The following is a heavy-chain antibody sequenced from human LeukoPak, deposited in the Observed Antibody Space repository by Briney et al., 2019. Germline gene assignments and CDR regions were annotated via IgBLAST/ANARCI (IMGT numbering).Heavy chain of an antibody. J-gene: IGHJ4*02. V-gene: IGHV1-69*13. CDR2: IIPIFGTA. D-gene: IGHD6-19*01. Sequence: ASVKVSCKASGGTFSSYAISWVRQAPGQGLEWMGGIIPIFGTANYAQKFQGRVTSTADESTSTAYMELSSLRSEDTAVYYCARGEQWLVLVWGQGTLVTVSS. CDR1: GGTFSSYA. CDR3: ARGEQWLVLV.